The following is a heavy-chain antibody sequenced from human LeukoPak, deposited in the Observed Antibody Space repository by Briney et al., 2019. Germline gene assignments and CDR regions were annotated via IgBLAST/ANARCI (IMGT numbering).Heavy chain of an antibody. CDR2: ISFDGSNT. J-gene: IGHJ6*02. Sequence: PGGSLRLSCAASRSLFTTYGIHWARQAPGKGLEWVAMISFDGSNTLYTDSVRGRFTVSRDDSKNTVYLQMTDLRGDDTAVYYCARVRSAGYYYGMDVWGQGTTVTVSS. V-gene: IGHV3-30*05. CDR1: RSLFTTYG. CDR3: ARVRSAGYYYGMDV. D-gene: IGHD2-15*01.